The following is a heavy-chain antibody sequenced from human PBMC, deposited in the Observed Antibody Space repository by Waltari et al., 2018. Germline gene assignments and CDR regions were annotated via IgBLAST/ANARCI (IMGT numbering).Heavy chain of an antibody. J-gene: IGHJ4*02. CDR3: ARDTTVVRFHY. V-gene: IGHV3-30*01. Sequence: QVQLVESGGGVVQPGRSLRLSCAASGFTFSSYAMHWARQAPGQGLEWVEVISYDGSNKYYADSVKGRFTISRDNSKNTLYLQMNSLRAEDTAVYYCARDTTVVRFHYWGQGTLVTVSS. D-gene: IGHD2-15*01. CDR2: ISYDGSNK. CDR1: GFTFSSYA.